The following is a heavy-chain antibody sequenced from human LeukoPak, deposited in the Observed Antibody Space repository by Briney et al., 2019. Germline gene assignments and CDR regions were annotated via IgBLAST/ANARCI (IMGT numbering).Heavy chain of an antibody. V-gene: IGHV3-7*01. D-gene: IGHD6-19*01. CDR2: IKQDGSEK. Sequence: QSGGSLRLSCGASGFTFSNYWMTWVRQAPGKGLEWVANIKQDGSEKYYVDSVKGRFTISRDNSNNILYLQMNNLRTEDTAMYYCTRDGNDRRWLVEGGWFDSWGQGTLVTVSP. CDR3: TRDGNDRRWLVEGGWFDS. J-gene: IGHJ5*01. CDR1: GFTFSNYW.